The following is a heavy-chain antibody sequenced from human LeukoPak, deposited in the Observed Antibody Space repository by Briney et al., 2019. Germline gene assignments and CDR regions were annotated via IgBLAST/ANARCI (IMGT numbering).Heavy chain of an antibody. V-gene: IGHV1-46*01. D-gene: IGHD3-10*01. Sequence: ASVKVSCKASGYTFTSYYMHWVRPAPGQGLEWMGIINPSGGSTSYAQKFQGRVTMTRDTSTSTVYMELSSLRSEDTAVYYCARAVFGSGSYYNEDYWGQGTLVTVSS. J-gene: IGHJ4*02. CDR1: GYTFTSYY. CDR2: INPSGGST. CDR3: ARAVFGSGSYYNEDY.